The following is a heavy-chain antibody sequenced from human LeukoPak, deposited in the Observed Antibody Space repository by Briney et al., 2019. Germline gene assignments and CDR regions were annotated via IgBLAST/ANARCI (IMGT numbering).Heavy chain of an antibody. V-gene: IGHV4-39*01. Sequence: SETLSLTCTVSGGSISSSSYYWGWIRQPPGKGLEWIGSIYYSGSTYYNPSLKSRVTISVDTSKNQFSLKLSSVTAADTAVYYCARTSGSYNFDYWGQGTLVTVSS. CDR1: GGSISSSSYY. CDR2: IYYSGST. CDR3: ARTSGSYNFDY. J-gene: IGHJ4*02. D-gene: IGHD1-26*01.